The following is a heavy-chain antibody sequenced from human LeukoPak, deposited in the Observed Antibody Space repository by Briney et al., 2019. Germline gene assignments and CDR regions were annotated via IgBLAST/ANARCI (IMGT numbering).Heavy chain of an antibody. J-gene: IGHJ5*02. D-gene: IGHD3-22*01. CDR2: IYYSGST. V-gene: IGHV4-31*03. CDR3: ARDRFRGYYDSSGYPLKPNWFDP. CDR1: GGSISSGGYY. Sequence: SETLSLTCTVSGGSISSGGYYWSWIRQHPGKGLEWIGYIYYSGSTYYNPSLKSRVTISVDTSKNQFSLKLSSVTAADTAVYYCARDRFRGYYDSSGYPLKPNWFDPWGQGTLVTVSS.